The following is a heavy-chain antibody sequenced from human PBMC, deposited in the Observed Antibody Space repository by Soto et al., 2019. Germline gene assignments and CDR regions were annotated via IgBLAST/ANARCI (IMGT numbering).Heavy chain of an antibody. J-gene: IGHJ6*02. V-gene: IGHV3-13*01. Sequence: PGGSLRLSCAASGFTFSSYDMHWVRRATGKGLEWVSAIGTAGDTYYPGSVKGRFTISRENAKNSLYLQMNSLRAEDTAVYYCARAEPIFGVVFDYYYYGMDVWGQGTTVTVSS. CDR1: GFTFSSYD. CDR3: ARAEPIFGVVFDYYYYGMDV. D-gene: IGHD3-3*01. CDR2: IGTAGDT.